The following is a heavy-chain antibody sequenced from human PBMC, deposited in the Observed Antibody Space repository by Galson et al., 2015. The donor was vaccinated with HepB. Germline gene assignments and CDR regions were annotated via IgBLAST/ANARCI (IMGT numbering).Heavy chain of an antibody. CDR3: ARGQSSSWYNNYYMDV. V-gene: IGHV1-3*04. CDR2: INTSNGNT. D-gene: IGHD6-13*01. Sequence: SVKVSCKASGYNFPSHTMQWVRQAPGQNLEWMGWINTSNGNTKYSQKLQGRVTITSDTSATTAYMEVTRLRPEDTAVYYCARGQSSSWYNNYYMDVWGQGTTVIVSS. J-gene: IGHJ6*02. CDR1: GYNFPSHT.